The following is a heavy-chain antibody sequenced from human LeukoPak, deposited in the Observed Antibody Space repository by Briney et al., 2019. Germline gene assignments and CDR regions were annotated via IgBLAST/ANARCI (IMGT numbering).Heavy chain of an antibody. D-gene: IGHD6-13*01. CDR3: ARHGSWSFDY. J-gene: IGHJ4*02. CDR2: ITSGSGSNV. V-gene: IGHV3-23*01. Sequence: AGGSLRLSCAASGFTFSSHAMGWVRQAPGKGLEWVSAITSGSGSNVYYTDSLKGRFTISRDNSKNTLYLQMNSLRAEDTAVYYCARHGSWSFDYWGQGTLVTVSA. CDR1: GFTFSSHA.